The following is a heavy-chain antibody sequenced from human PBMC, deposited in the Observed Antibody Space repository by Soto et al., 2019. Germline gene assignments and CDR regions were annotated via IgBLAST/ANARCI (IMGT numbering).Heavy chain of an antibody. CDR3: ARGGVWSSSYYGWFDP. V-gene: IGHV1-69*01. CDR2: IIPIFGTA. J-gene: IGHJ5*02. Sequence: QVQLVQSGAEVKKPGSSVKVSYKASGGTFSSYAISWVRQAPGQGLEWMGGIIPIFGTANYAQKFQGRVTITADESTSTAYMELSSLRSEDTAVYYCARGGVWSSSYYGWFDPWGQGTLVTVSS. CDR1: GGTFSSYA. D-gene: IGHD6-6*01.